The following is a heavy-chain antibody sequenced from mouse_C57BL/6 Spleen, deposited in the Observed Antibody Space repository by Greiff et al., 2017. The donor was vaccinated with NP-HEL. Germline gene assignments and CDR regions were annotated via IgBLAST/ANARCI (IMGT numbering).Heavy chain of an antibody. Sequence: EVKVVESGGDLVKPGGSLKLSCAASGFTFSSYGMSWVRQTPDKRLEWVATISSGGSYTDYPDSVKGRFTISRDNAKHTLYLQMSSLKSEDTAMYYCARQDGSSFFDYWGQGTTLTVSS. CDR2: ISSGGSYT. CDR1: GFTFSSYG. J-gene: IGHJ2*01. V-gene: IGHV5-6*01. CDR3: ARQDGSSFFDY. D-gene: IGHD1-1*01.